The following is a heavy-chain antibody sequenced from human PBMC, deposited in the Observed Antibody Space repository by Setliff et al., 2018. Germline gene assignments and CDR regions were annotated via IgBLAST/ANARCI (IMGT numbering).Heavy chain of an antibody. D-gene: IGHD2-15*01. J-gene: IGHJ4*02. CDR2: ISPYNGDA. CDR1: GYNFVTFG. CDR3: ARGRGPRVVVAVPLDF. Sequence: ASVKVSCKTSGYNFVTFGVNWVRQVPGQGFEWMGWISPYNGDANYAQKFQGRVTMTTDTSTGTAYMELRTLSSDDTAVYYCARGRGPRVVVAVPLDFWGQGTLVTVSS. V-gene: IGHV1-18*01.